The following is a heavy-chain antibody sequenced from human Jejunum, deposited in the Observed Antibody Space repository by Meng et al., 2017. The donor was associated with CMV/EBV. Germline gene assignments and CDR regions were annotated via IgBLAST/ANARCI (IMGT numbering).Heavy chain of an antibody. CDR2: INSDGGTT. D-gene: IGHD3-10*01. V-gene: IGHV3-74*01. J-gene: IGHJ4*02. CDR1: GFPFGSYW. Sequence: CAASGFPFGSYWMPWVRQAPGKGLVWVSRINSDGGTTTYADSVKGRFTISRDNAKKTLFLQMDSLRVEDTAVYYCARGRGSGSSDYWGQGTLVTVSS. CDR3: ARGRGSGSSDY.